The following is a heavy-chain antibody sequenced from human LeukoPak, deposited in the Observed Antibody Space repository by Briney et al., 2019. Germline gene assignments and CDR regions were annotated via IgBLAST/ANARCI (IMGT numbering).Heavy chain of an antibody. CDR2: IIPIFGTA. CDR1: GGTFSSYA. CDR3: ARGVGATISYYHYYIDV. V-gene: IGHV1-69*06. D-gene: IGHD1-26*01. J-gene: IGHJ6*03. Sequence: SVKVSCKASGGTFSSYAISWVRQAPGQGLEWMGGIIPIFGTANYAQKFQGRVTITADKSTSTVYMALSSLRSEDTAVYYCARGVGATISYYHYYIDVWGKGTTVTVSS.